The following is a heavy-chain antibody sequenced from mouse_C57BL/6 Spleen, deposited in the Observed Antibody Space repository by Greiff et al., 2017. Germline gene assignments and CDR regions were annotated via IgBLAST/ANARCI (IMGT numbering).Heavy chain of an antibody. D-gene: IGHD1-1*01. Sequence: EVKLVESGPELVKPGASVKISCKASGYSFTGYYMHGVKQSHGYILDWIGYTYPYNGVSSYNQKFKGKDTLTVDNSSSTAYMELRSLTSEDSAVYYCARCLYGSSYVGGDYAMDYWGQGTSVTVSA. J-gene: IGHJ4*01. CDR1: GYSFTGYY. V-gene: IGHV1-31*01. CDR2: TYPYNGVS. CDR3: ARCLYGSSYVGGDYAMDY.